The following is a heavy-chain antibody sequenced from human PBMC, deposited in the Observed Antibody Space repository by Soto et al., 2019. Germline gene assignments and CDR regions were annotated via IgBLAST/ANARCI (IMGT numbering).Heavy chain of an antibody. CDR3: VSDRGYGHVSVPYS. Sequence: QAHLVESGGGVVQPGRSLRLSCAASGFTFTSYGMHWVRQAPGTRLEWVAVISYDGGLQHYADSVKGRFTISRDNSKNMVLLQMTSLGAEDTAVYYCVSDRGYGHVSVPYSWGQGTLVSVSS. CDR1: GFTFTSYG. D-gene: IGHD5-18*01. J-gene: IGHJ4*02. CDR2: ISYDGGLQ. V-gene: IGHV3-30*03.